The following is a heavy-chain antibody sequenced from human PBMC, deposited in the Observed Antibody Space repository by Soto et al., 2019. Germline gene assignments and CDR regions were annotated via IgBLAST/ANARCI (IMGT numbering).Heavy chain of an antibody. J-gene: IGHJ4*02. D-gene: IGHD3-3*01. V-gene: IGHV4-39*01. CDR2: FYYTGGT. CDR3: ASSRQGNYDFLICYYSLDD. CDR1: GASISSSRSY. Sequence: SETLSLTCTVSGASISSSRSYWGWVRQPPGKGLEWIVRFYYTGGTYSTYYNPSLKSRVTISVDTSKSQFSLNLRSVTAADTAVYYCASSRQGNYDFLICYYSLDDCGQVTLVTGSS.